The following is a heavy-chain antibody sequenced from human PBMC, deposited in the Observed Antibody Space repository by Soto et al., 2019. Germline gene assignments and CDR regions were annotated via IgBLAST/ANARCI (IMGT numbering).Heavy chain of an antibody. V-gene: IGHV1-18*01. Sequence: VSVKVSCKASGYTFTSYGISWVRQAPGQGLEWMGWISAYNGNTNCAQKLQGRVTMTTDTSTSTAYMELRSLRSDDTAVYYCARDPPYSSGWYAGFDPWGQGTLVTVSS. J-gene: IGHJ5*02. CDR3: ARDPPYSSGWYAGFDP. CDR1: GYTFTSYG. CDR2: ISAYNGNT. D-gene: IGHD6-19*01.